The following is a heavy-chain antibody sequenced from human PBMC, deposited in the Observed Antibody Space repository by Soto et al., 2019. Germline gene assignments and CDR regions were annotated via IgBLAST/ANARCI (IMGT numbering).Heavy chain of an antibody. J-gene: IGHJ3*02. Sequence: PGGSLRLSCAASGFTFSSYWMSWVRQAPGKGLEWVANIKQDGSEKYYVDSVKGRFTISRDNAKNSLYLQMNSLRAEDTAVYYCARVFRFSGWAFDIWGQGTMVTVSS. CDR2: IKQDGSEK. CDR1: GFTFSSYW. D-gene: IGHD6-19*01. V-gene: IGHV3-7*01. CDR3: ARVFRFSGWAFDI.